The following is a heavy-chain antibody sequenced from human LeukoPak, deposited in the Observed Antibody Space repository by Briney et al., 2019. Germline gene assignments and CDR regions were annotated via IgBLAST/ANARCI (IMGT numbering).Heavy chain of an antibody. V-gene: IGHV3-30-3*01. CDR2: VSYDGANT. D-gene: IGHD3-16*01. CDR1: GFTFNSYA. CDR3: VRDDGDDYLWGSHGAFDF. Sequence: GGSLRLSCTASGFTFNSYALHWVRQAPGKGLEWVVLVSYDGANTYYTDSMKGRFTISRDNSKNTLYLQMSSLRAEDTAVYYCVRDDGDDYLWGSHGAFDFWGQGAVVTVSS. J-gene: IGHJ3*01.